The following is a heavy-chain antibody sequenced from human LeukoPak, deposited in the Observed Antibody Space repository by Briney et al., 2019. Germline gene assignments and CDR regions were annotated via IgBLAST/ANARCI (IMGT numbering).Heavy chain of an antibody. Sequence: SETLSLTCTVSGGSISSSSCYWGWIRQPPGKGLEWIGSIYYSGSTYYNPSLKSRVTISVDTSKNQFSLKLSSVTAADTAVYYCARTPATVTSYYMDVWGKGTTVTISS. J-gene: IGHJ6*03. CDR2: IYYSGST. V-gene: IGHV4-39*01. CDR3: ARTPATVTSYYMDV. D-gene: IGHD4-17*01. CDR1: GGSISSSSCY.